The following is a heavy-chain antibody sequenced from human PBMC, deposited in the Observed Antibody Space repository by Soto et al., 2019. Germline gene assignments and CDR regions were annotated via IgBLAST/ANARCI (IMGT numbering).Heavy chain of an antibody. Sequence: EVQLVESGGGLVKPGGSLRLSCTASGFTFSTYTMNWVRQAPGKGLEWVSSISSRSSFIYYADSVKGRFTISRDNAKNSLYLQMNPLTAGDTAVYYYASRVAAAGTMDKFDYWGQGTLVTVSS. CDR3: ASRVAAAGTMDKFDY. V-gene: IGHV3-21*01. CDR2: ISSRSSFI. D-gene: IGHD6-13*01. CDR1: GFTFSTYT. J-gene: IGHJ4*02.